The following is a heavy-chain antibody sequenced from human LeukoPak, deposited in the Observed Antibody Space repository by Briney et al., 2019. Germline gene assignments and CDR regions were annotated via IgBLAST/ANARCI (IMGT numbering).Heavy chain of an antibody. CDR2: ISAYNGNT. Sequence: ASVKASCKASGYTFTSYGISWVRQAPGQGLEWMGWISAYNGNTNCAQKLQGRVAMTTDTSTSTAYMELRSLRSDDTAVYYCARVGRITMVRGVVNWFDPWGQGTLVTVSS. CDR1: GYTFTSYG. D-gene: IGHD3-10*01. J-gene: IGHJ5*02. CDR3: ARVGRITMVRGVVNWFDP. V-gene: IGHV1-18*01.